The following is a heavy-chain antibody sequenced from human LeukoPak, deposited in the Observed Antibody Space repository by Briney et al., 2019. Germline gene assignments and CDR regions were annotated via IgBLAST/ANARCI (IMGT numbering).Heavy chain of an antibody. J-gene: IGHJ6*03. CDR2: IRSKAYGGTT. V-gene: IGHV3-49*03. Sequence: GRSLRLSCTASGFTFGDYAMSWFRQAPGKGLEWVGFIRSKAYGGTTEYAASVKGRFTISRDDSKSIAYLQMNSLRAEDTAVYYCAKDGYDYYYYYMDVWGKGTTVTVSS. CDR1: GFTFGDYA. CDR3: AKDGYDYYYYYMDV. D-gene: IGHD1-1*01.